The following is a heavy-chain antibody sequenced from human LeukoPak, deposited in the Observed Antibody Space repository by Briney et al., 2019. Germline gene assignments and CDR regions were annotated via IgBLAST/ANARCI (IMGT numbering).Heavy chain of an antibody. V-gene: IGHV3-23*01. Sequence: GGSLRLSCAASRFTFGSYAMSWVRQSPGKGLEWVSAISNSGISTYYADSVKGRFTISRDNSKNTLYLQMNSLRAEDTAVYYCAKSGYNRFDYWGQGTLVTVSS. CDR2: ISNSGIST. J-gene: IGHJ4*02. CDR1: RFTFGSYA. CDR3: AKSGYNRFDY. D-gene: IGHD5-24*01.